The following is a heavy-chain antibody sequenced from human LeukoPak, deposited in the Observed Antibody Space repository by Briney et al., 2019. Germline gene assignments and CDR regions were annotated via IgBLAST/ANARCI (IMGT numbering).Heavy chain of an antibody. Sequence: PSETLSLTCAVSGVSISSSEWWIWVRQPPGQGLEGIGEIHRDGRTRYNPSLKSRVTMSVDYSKNQFSLKVSSVTAADTAIYYCGKTDIYFNPIDYWGPGSLVTVSS. J-gene: IGHJ4*02. D-gene: IGHD3-9*01. V-gene: IGHV4-4*02. CDR1: GVSISSSEW. CDR2: IHRDGRT. CDR3: GKTDIYFNPIDY.